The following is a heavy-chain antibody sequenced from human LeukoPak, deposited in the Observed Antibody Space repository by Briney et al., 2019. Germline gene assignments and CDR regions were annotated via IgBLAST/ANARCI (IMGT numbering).Heavy chain of an antibody. J-gene: IGHJ4*02. Sequence: SXXVSCKASGYTFTSYYMHWVRQAPGQGLEWMGIINPSGGSTSYAQKFQGRVTMTRDTSTSTVYMELSSLRSEDTAVYYCARGPVGAEPIDYWGQGTLVTVSS. CDR1: GYTFTSYY. CDR3: ARGPVGAEPIDY. CDR2: INPSGGST. V-gene: IGHV1-46*01. D-gene: IGHD1-26*01.